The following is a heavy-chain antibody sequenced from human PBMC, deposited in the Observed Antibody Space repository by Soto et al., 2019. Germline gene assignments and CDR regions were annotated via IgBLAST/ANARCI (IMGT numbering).Heavy chain of an antibody. D-gene: IGHD6-19*01. CDR1: GFTFSSYG. CDR3: ARNRIAVAGHFDY. Sequence: QVQLVESGGGVVQPGRSLRLSCAASGFTFSSYGMHWVRQAPGKGLEWVAVIWYDGSNKYYADSVKGRFTISRDNSKNTRYLQMNSLRAEDTAVYYCARNRIAVAGHFDYWGQGTLVTVSS. J-gene: IGHJ4*02. V-gene: IGHV3-33*01. CDR2: IWYDGSNK.